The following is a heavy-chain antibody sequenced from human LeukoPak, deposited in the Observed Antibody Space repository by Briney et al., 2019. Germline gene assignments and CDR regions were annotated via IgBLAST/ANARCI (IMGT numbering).Heavy chain of an antibody. D-gene: IGHD2-2*01. CDR3: ARDDGGYCSSTSCYLAY. CDR2: XSSSSSYI. J-gene: IGHJ4*02. Sequence: SXXLSCAASXXXXSSXSMNXVXRXPGKGXXWXSSXSSSSSYIYYADSVKGRFTISRDNAKNSLYLQMNSLRAEDTAVYYCARDDGGYCSSTSCYLAYWGQGTLVTVSS. V-gene: IGHV3-21*01. CDR1: XXXXSSXS.